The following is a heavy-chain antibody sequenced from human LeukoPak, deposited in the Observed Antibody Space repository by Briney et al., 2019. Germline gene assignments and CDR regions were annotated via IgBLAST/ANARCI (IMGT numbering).Heavy chain of an antibody. CDR2: IYHSGST. Sequence: SETLSLTCAVSGGSISSSNWWNWVRQPPGKGLEWIGEIYHSGSTNYNPSLKSRVTISVDTSKNQFSLKLSSVTAADTAVYYCASSGYAFYYMDVWGKGTTVTISS. J-gene: IGHJ6*03. D-gene: IGHD5-12*01. V-gene: IGHV4-4*02. CDR3: ASSGYAFYYMDV. CDR1: GGSISSSNW.